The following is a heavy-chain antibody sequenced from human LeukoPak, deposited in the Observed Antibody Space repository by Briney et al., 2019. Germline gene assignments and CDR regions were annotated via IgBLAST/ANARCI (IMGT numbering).Heavy chain of an antibody. J-gene: IGHJ1*01. CDR1: GGTFSSYA. CDR3: ARDSDYYDSSGYYQRGEYFQH. D-gene: IGHD3-22*01. V-gene: IGHV1-69*05. CDR2: IIPIFGTA. Sequence: EASVKVSCKASGGTFSSYAISWVRQAPGQGLEWMGGIIPIFGTANYAQKFQGRVTITTDESTSTAYMELSSLRSEDTAVYYCARDSDYYDSSGYYQRGEYFQHWGQGTLVTVSP.